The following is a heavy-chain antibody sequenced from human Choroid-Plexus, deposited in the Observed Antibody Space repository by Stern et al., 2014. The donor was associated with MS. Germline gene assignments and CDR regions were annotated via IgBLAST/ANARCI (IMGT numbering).Heavy chain of an antibody. CDR1: GFTLGSCA. CDR2: VYYDGSNK. CDR3: AKDRQYLTYFFDH. J-gene: IGHJ5*02. D-gene: IGHD2/OR15-2a*01. Sequence: VQLVESGGGVVQPGRPLRLSCVASGFTLGSCAMHWVRQAPGKGLEWVAGVYYDGSNKYYADSVKGRFTISRDNSQNTLYMQMSSLSPEDTAVYYCAKDRQYLTYFFDHWGQGSLVTVSS. V-gene: IGHV3-30*18.